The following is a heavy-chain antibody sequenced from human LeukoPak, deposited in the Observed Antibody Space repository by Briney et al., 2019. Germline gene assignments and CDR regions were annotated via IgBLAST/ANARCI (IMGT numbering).Heavy chain of an antibody. CDR3: AKESSVYCTDGVCSLDY. CDR2: IRNDGSNT. CDR1: GFTFSAYW. D-gene: IGHD2-8*01. V-gene: IGHV3-74*01. Sequence: GGSLRLSCAASGFTFSAYWMHWVRQVPGKGLVWVSRIRNDGSNTRYAGSVKGRFTISRDNTKDSPYLQMNSLRAEDTALYYCAKESSVYCTDGVCSLDYWGQGSLVTVSS. J-gene: IGHJ4*02.